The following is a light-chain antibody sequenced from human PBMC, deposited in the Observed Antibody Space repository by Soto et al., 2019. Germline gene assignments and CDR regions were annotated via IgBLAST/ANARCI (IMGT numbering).Light chain of an antibody. V-gene: IGKV3-20*01. Sequence: EIVLTQSPGTPSLSPGERATLSCRASQNINTRYSAWYQQKRGQPPSLLIFATSTRASGIPDRFSGSGSGRDFTLTISGLEPEDSAVYFCQQYDDSARYIFGQGTSLDIK. CDR2: ATS. J-gene: IGKJ2*01. CDR1: QNINTRY. CDR3: QQYDDSARYI.